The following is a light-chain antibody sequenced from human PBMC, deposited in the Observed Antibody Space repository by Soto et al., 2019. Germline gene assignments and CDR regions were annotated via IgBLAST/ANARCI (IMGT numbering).Light chain of an antibody. CDR2: DAS. Sequence: EIVLTQSPATLSLSPGERATLSCRASQSVSSYLAWYQQKPGQAPRLLIYDASNRATGIPARFSGSGSGTEFPLTISSPEPEEFAVYYCQQRSHLLPLGQGERPEIK. J-gene: IGKJ5*01. V-gene: IGKV3-11*01. CDR3: QQRSHLLP. CDR1: QSVSSY.